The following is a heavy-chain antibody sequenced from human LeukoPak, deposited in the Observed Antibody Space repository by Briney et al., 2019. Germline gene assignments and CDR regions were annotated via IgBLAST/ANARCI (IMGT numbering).Heavy chain of an antibody. D-gene: IGHD1-26*01. CDR1: GGSFSGYY. Sequence: PSETLSLTCAVYGGSFSGYYWSWIRQPAGKGLEWIGRIYTSGSTNYNPSLKSRVTISVDTSKNQFSLKLSSVTAADTAVYYCAREGEGGATFDYWGQGTLVTVSS. CDR2: IYTSGST. CDR3: AREGEGGATFDY. J-gene: IGHJ4*02. V-gene: IGHV4-4*07.